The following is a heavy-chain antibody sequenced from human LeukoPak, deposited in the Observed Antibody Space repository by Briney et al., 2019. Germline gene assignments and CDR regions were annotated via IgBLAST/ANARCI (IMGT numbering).Heavy chain of an antibody. CDR1: GFTVSSNY. D-gene: IGHD3-10*01. CDR3: ATDGSNGSGQLDY. V-gene: IGHV3-66*01. Sequence: GGSLRLFCAASGFTVSSNYMSWVGQDLGGGLVWGSVIYCDGITYYGDCVKVRFNISRDNSKYTLYLQMTSLRAKYTAVYYCATDGSNGSGQLDYWGQGTLVTVSS. J-gene: IGHJ4*02. CDR2: IYCDGIT.